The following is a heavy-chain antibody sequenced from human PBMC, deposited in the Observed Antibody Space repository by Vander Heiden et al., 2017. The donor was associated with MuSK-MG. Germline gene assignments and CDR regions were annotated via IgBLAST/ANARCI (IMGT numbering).Heavy chain of an antibody. CDR3: PSGDCTRRGCCLVGGYSYGKDV. V-gene: IGHV1-2*02. Sequence: QVQLVQSGAEVKQPGASVKVSCTASGYTFSEYYIHWVRQAPGQGLEWMGWINPKTGGTDYAQRFQRRVSISWDTSISTAHRELIRLSSDDTPVHYRPSGDCTRRGCCLVGGYSYGKDVWG. CDR2: INPKTGGT. CDR1: GYTFSEYY. J-gene: IGHJ6*01. D-gene: IGHD2-21*02.